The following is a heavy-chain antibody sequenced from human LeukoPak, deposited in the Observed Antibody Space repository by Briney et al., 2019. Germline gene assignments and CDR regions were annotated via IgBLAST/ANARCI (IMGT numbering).Heavy chain of an antibody. D-gene: IGHD3-22*01. Sequence: PGGTLRLSCAASGFTFSSYTMYWASQAPGKGLEYVSAISSNGGSTYYANSVKGRFTISRDNSKNTLYLQMGSLRGEAMAVYYCALTYYFDRRGYSYFDYWGQGALVTVSS. J-gene: IGHJ4*02. V-gene: IGHV3-64*01. CDR3: ALTYYFDRRGYSYFDY. CDR2: ISSNGGST. CDR1: GFTFSSYT.